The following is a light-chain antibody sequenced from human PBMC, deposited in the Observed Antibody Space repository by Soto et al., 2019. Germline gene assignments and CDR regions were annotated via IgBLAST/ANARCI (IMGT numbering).Light chain of an antibody. J-gene: IGKJ2*01. CDR3: QQYGDPPYT. Sequence: IVLTQSPGSLCLSRGEGGSLWWRTSQNIYSNYLARYQHKPGRSPRLLIYHSSTRAAGTPDRFSGSGSGPDIALTSSRLEPEDSAVYYWQQYGDPPYTFGQGTQVDIK. CDR1: QNIYSNY. CDR2: HSS. V-gene: IGKV3-20*01.